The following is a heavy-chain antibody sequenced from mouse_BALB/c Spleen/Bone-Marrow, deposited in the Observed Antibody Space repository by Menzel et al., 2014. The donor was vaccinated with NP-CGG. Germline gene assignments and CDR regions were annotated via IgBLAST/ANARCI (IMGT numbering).Heavy chain of an antibody. CDR3: GSPPNYRDLLRYFDV. CDR2: ISSGGSYT. J-gene: IGHJ1*01. D-gene: IGHD2-12*01. Sequence: EVKLVESGGDLVKPGGSLKLSCAASGFTFSTYGMSWVRQTPDKRLEWVATISSGGSYTYYPDSVKGRFTISRDNAKNTLYLQMSSLKSEDTAMYYCGSPPNYRDLLRYFDVWGAGTTVTVSS. CDR1: GFTFSTYG. V-gene: IGHV5-6*01.